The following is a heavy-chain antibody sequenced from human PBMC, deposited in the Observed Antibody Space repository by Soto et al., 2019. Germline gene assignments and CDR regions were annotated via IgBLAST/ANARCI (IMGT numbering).Heavy chain of an antibody. CDR2: ISGSGGST. CDR3: AKLGYCSSTSCPGGAFDI. CDR1: GFTFSSYA. J-gene: IGHJ3*02. V-gene: IGHV3-23*01. D-gene: IGHD2-2*01. Sequence: GGSLRLSCAASGFTFSSYAMSWVRQAPGKGLEWVSAISGSGGSTYYADSVKGRFTISTNNSKNTLYLQMNSLRAEDTAVYYCAKLGYCSSTSCPGGAFDIWGQGTMVTVSS.